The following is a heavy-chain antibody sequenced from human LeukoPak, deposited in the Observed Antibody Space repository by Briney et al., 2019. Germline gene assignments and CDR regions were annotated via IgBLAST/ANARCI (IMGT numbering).Heavy chain of an antibody. V-gene: IGHV1-69*13. CDR1: GGTFSSYA. CDR3: ARGWDSSGQIPFLY. J-gene: IGHJ4*02. CDR2: IIPIFGTA. Sequence: AASVKVSCKASGGTFSSYAISWVRQAPGQGLEWMGGIIPIFGTAKYAQKFQGRVTITADESTSTAYMELSSLRSEDTAFYYCARGWDSSGQIPFLYWGQGTLVTVSS. D-gene: IGHD3-22*01.